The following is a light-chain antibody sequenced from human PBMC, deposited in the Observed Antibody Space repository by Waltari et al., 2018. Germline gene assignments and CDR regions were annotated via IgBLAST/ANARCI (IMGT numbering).Light chain of an antibody. J-gene: IGKJ4*01. Sequence: NVLTQSPGTLSLSPGERATLSCRASQSVSNTYLPWFQQQPGQAPRLLIYGASSRATGIPDRFSGSGSGTDFTLTISRLEPEDSAVYFCHLYGSARTFGGGTKVEIK. CDR2: GAS. CDR3: HLYGSART. CDR1: QSVSNTY. V-gene: IGKV3-20*01.